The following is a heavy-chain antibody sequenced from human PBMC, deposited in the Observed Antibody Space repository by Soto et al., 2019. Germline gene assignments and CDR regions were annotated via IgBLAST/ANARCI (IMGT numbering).Heavy chain of an antibody. D-gene: IGHD2-15*01. J-gene: IGHJ4*02. V-gene: IGHV3-11*06. CDR3: ARSGESAYCSGGSCYSNFDY. CDR1: GFTFSDYY. CDR2: ISSSSSYT. Sequence: QVQLVESGGGLVKPGGSLRLSCAASGFTFSDYYMSWIRQAPGKGLEWVSYISSSSSYTNYADSVKGRFTISGDNAKNSLYLQMNSLRAEDTAVYYCARSGESAYCSGGSCYSNFDYWGQGTLVTVSS.